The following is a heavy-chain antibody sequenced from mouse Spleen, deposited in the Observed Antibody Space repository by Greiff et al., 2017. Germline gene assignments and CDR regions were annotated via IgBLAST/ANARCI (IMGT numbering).Heavy chain of an antibody. Sequence: EVKLVESGGGLVKPGGSLKLSCAASGFTFSSYAMSWVRQSPEKRLEWVAEISSGGSYTYYPDTVTGRFTISRDNAKNTLYLEMSSLRSEDTAMYYCARAYYGSSSYYAMDYWGQGTSVTVSS. D-gene: IGHD1-1*01. CDR2: ISSGGSYT. CDR1: GFTFSSYA. J-gene: IGHJ4*01. V-gene: IGHV5-9-4*01. CDR3: ARAYYGSSSYYAMDY.